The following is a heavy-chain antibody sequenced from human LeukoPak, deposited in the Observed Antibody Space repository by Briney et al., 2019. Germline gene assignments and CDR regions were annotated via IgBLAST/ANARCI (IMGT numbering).Heavy chain of an antibody. J-gene: IGHJ6*03. D-gene: IGHD3-9*01. CDR1: GYSISSGYY. CDR2: IYYSGST. V-gene: IGHV4-38-2*02. Sequence: PSETLSLTCTVSGYSISSGYYWGWIRQPPGKGLEWIGSIYYSGSTYYNPSLKSRVTISVDTSKNQFSLRLSSVTAADTAVYYCASQYDILTGYGYYYMDVWGKGTTVTISS. CDR3: ASQYDILTGYGYYYMDV.